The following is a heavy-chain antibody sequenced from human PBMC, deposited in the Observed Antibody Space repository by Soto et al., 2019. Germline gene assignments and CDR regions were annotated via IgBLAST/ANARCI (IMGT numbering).Heavy chain of an antibody. CDR3: AREREEYCSGGTCPNYYYYAMDV. Sequence: SETLSLTCTVSGDSISIGGYYWNWIRQHPGKGLEWIGYIFYSASTYYNPSLRSRLTISVDTSKNQFSLRLSSVTAADTAVYYCAREREEYCSGGTCPNYYYYAMDVWRQGTTVTVSS. CDR2: IFYSAST. J-gene: IGHJ6*02. D-gene: IGHD2-15*01. V-gene: IGHV4-31*03. CDR1: GDSISIGGYY.